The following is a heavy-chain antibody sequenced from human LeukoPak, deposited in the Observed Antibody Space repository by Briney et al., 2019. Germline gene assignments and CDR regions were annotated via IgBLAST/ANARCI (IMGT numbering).Heavy chain of an antibody. CDR1: GGSISSYY. D-gene: IGHD2-8*01. Sequence: PSETLSLTCTVSGGSISSYYWSWIRQPPGKGLEWIGYIYYSGSTNYNPSLKSRVTISVDTSKNQFSLKLSSVTAADTAAYYCAGELGVSHEYYFDYWGQGTLVTVSS. CDR2: IYYSGST. V-gene: IGHV4-59*12. CDR3: AGELGVSHEYYFDY. J-gene: IGHJ4*02.